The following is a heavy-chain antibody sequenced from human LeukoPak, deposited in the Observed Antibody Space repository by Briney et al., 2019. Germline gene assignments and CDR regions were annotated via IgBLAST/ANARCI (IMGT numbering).Heavy chain of an antibody. CDR2: IHHSGST. Sequence: PSETLSLTCAVYRGSFSGYYWSWIRQPPGKGLEWIGEIHHSGSTNYDPSLKSRVTISVDTSKNQFSLRLSSVTAADTAVYYCARAKSQRGYTYGPHTYFDYWGQGTLVTVSS. CDR1: RGSFSGYY. V-gene: IGHV4-34*01. J-gene: IGHJ4*02. CDR3: ARAKSQRGYTYGPHTYFDY. D-gene: IGHD5-18*01.